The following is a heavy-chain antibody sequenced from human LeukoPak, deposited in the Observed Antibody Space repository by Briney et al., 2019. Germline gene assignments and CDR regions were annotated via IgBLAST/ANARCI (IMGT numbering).Heavy chain of an antibody. J-gene: IGHJ4*02. CDR3: AGPTYCSGGSCRIFDY. CDR1: GFTVSNIY. V-gene: IGHV3-53*01. CDR2: IYSRGST. D-gene: IGHD2-15*01. Sequence: GGSLRLSCAASGFTVSNIYMNWVRQAPGKGLEWVSVIYSRGSTYYADSVKGRFTISRDNSKNTLYLQMNSLRAEDTAVYYCAGPTYCSGGSCRIFDYWGQGTLVTVSS.